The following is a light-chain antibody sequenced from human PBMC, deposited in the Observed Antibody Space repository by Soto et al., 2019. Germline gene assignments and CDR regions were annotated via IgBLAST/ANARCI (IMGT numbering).Light chain of an antibody. CDR1: NSNIGAGYD. Sequence: QSVLTQPPSVSGALGQRVTISCTGSNSNIGAGYDVHWYQQLPGRAPKLLIYVSNNRPSGVPDRFSGSRSGTSASLAITGLQAEDEADYYCQSFDSGLSVVFGGGTKLTVL. CDR3: QSFDSGLSVV. J-gene: IGLJ2*01. CDR2: VSN. V-gene: IGLV1-40*01.